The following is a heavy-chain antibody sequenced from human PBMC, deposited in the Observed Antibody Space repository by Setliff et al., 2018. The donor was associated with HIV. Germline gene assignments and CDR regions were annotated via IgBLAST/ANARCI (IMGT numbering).Heavy chain of an antibody. CDR2: FDPEDGET. Sequence: ASVKVSCKVSGYTLSEVSMHWVRQAPGKGPEWMGGFDPEDGETIYAQKFQGRVTMTEDTSTDTAYMELSSLRSEDTAVYYCAKISVYVSSGYLANYFDDWGQGTLVTVSS. J-gene: IGHJ4*02. CDR1: GYTLSEVS. CDR3: AKISVYVSSGYLANYFDD. V-gene: IGHV1-24*01. D-gene: IGHD3-22*01.